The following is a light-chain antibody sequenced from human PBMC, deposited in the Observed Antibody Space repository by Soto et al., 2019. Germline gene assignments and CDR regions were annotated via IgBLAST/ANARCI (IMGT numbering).Light chain of an antibody. CDR1: QGISSY. CDR2: AAS. J-gene: IGKJ1*01. Sequence: DIQLTQSPSFLSASVGDRVTITCRASQGISSYLAWYQQKPGKAHNLLIYAASTLQSGVPSRFSGSGSGTEFTLPISSLQPEDFTTYYCQQLNSYPRTFGQGTKVEIK. CDR3: QQLNSYPRT. V-gene: IGKV1-9*01.